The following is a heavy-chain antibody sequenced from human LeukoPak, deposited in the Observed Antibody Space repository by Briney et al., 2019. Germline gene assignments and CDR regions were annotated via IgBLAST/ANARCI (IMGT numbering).Heavy chain of an antibody. J-gene: IGHJ4*02. D-gene: IGHD6-19*01. CDR3: ARQSSAYDY. CDR2: ISPGNSET. Sequence: GESLKISCKGSGYSFTSCWIGWVRQMPGKGLEWMGIISPGNSETRYSPSFQGQVTISADKSISTAYLQWSSLKASDTAMYYCARQSSAYDYWGQGTLVTVSS. CDR1: GYSFTSCW. V-gene: IGHV5-51*01.